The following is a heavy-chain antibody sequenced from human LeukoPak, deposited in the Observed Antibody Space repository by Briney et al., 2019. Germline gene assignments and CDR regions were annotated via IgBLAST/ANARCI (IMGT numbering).Heavy chain of an antibody. Sequence: ASVKVSCKASGYTFTSYGISWVRPAPGQGLEWMGWISAYNGNTNYAQKLQGRVTMTTDTSTSTAYMELRSLRSGDTAVYYCARDPAPYSSSWYALHFDYWGQGTLVTVSS. CDR3: ARDPAPYSSSWYALHFDY. J-gene: IGHJ4*02. V-gene: IGHV1-18*01. CDR1: GYTFTSYG. CDR2: ISAYNGNT. D-gene: IGHD6-13*01.